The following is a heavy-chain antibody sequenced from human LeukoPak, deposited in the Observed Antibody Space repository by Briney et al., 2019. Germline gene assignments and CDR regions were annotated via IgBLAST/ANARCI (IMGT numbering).Heavy chain of an antibody. CDR2: INHSGST. V-gene: IGHV4-34*01. D-gene: IGHD6-13*01. CDR3: ARKRAAAGPFDY. CDR1: GGSFSGYY. Sequence: SETLSLTCAVYGGSFSGYYWSWIRQPPGKGLEWIGEINHSGSTNYNPSLKSRVTISVDTSKNQFSLKLSSVTAADTAVYYCARKRAAAGPFDYWGQGTLVTVSS. J-gene: IGHJ4*02.